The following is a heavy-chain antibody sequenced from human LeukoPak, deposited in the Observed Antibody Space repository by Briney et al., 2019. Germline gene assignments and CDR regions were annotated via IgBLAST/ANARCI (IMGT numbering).Heavy chain of an antibody. CDR2: ISYDGSNK. D-gene: IGHD6-13*01. Sequence: PGGSLRLSCAASGFTFSSYAMHWVRQAPGKGLEWVAVISYDGSNKYYADSVKGRFTISRDNSKNTLYLQMNSLRAEDTAVYYCARPLAAGTAYYFDYWGQGTLVTVSS. V-gene: IGHV3-30*04. CDR3: ARPLAAGTAYYFDY. J-gene: IGHJ4*02. CDR1: GFTFSSYA.